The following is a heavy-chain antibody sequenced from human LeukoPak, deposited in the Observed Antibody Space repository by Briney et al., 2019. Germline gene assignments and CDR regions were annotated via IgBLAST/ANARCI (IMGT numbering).Heavy chain of an antibody. D-gene: IGHD4-23*01. CDR3: ARSHFDSTVVTQSYYYYYMDV. J-gene: IGHJ6*03. CDR2: IRYDGSNK. Sequence: GGSLRLSCAASGFTFSSYGMHWVRQAPGKGLEWVAFIRYDGSNKYYADSVKGRFTISRDNSKNTLYLQMNSLRAEDTAVYYCARSHFDSTVVTQSYYYYYMDVWGKGTTVTVSS. V-gene: IGHV3-30*02. CDR1: GFTFSSYG.